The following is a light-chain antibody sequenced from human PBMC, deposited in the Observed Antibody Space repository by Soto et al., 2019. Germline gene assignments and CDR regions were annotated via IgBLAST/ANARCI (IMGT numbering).Light chain of an antibody. J-gene: IGKJ5*01. CDR2: DAS. CDR3: QQRSNWPPET. Sequence: EIVLTQSPATLSLSPGERATLSCSSSQTVTTDLAWYQQKPGQAPRLLIYDASNRATGIPARFSGSGSGTDFTLTISSLEPEDFAVYYCQQRSNWPPETFGQGTRLEIK. CDR1: QTVTTD. V-gene: IGKV3-11*01.